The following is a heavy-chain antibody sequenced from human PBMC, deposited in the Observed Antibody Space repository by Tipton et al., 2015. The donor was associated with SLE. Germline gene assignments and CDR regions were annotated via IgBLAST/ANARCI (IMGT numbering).Heavy chain of an antibody. J-gene: IGHJ2*01. CDR1: GFTFSSYG. Sequence: SLRLSCAVSGFTFSSYGMHWVRQAPGKGLEWVAIIRFDGSIKYYADSVKGRFTISRDNSENTLYLQMDSLTVGDTAVYYCAKDTGYTRDWYFDLWGRGTLVTVSS. CDR3: AKDTGYTRDWYFDL. CDR2: IRFDGSIK. D-gene: IGHD5-12*01. V-gene: IGHV3-30*02.